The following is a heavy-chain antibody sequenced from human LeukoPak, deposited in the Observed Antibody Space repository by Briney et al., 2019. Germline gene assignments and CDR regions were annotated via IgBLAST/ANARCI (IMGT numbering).Heavy chain of an antibody. D-gene: IGHD3-10*01. J-gene: IGHJ6*03. Sequence: PGGSLRLSCAASGFTVSSNEMSWVRQAPGKGLEWVSSISGGSTYYADSRKGRFTISRDNSKNTLHLQMNSLRAEDTAVYYCKKDLVGFGAVYYYYMDVWGKGTTVTVSS. V-gene: IGHV3-38-3*01. CDR1: GFTVSSNE. CDR3: KKDLVGFGAVYYYYMDV. CDR2: ISGGST.